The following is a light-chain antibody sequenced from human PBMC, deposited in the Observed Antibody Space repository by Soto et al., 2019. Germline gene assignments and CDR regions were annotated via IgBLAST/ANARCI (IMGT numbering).Light chain of an antibody. Sequence: QSALTQPPSASGSPGQSVTISCTGSSSDVGGFDWVSWYQQHPGKAPKLMIYDVTKRPSGVPDRFSGSKSGNTASLTVSGLQAEDEADYYCCSYAGRTAVFGTGTKVTVL. J-gene: IGLJ1*01. CDR2: DVT. CDR3: CSYAGRTAV. CDR1: SSDVGGFDW. V-gene: IGLV2-8*01.